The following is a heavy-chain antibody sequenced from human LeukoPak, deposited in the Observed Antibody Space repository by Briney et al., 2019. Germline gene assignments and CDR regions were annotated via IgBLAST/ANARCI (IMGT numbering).Heavy chain of an antibody. CDR1: GFTFSSYS. Sequence: GGSLRLSCAASGFTFSSYSMNWVRQAPGKGLEWVSSISSSSSYIYYADSVKGRFTISRDNAKNSLYLQMNSPRAEDTAVYYCARGRITIFGVPSQAFDYWGQGTLVTVSS. CDR2: ISSSSSYI. J-gene: IGHJ4*02. V-gene: IGHV3-21*01. D-gene: IGHD3-3*01. CDR3: ARGRITIFGVPSQAFDY.